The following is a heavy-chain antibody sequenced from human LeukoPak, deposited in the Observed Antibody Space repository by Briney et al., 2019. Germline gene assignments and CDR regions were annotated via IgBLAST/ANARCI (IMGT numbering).Heavy chain of an antibody. CDR3: ARDPGYYDSSGYPEN. J-gene: IGHJ4*02. CDR2: INSDGSST. CDR1: GFTFSSYW. Sequence: GGSLRLSCAASGFTFSSYWMHWVRQAPGKGLVWVSRINSDGSSTSYADSVKGRFTISRDNAKNTLYLQMNSLRAEDTAVYYCARDPGYYDSSGYPENWGQGALVTVSS. V-gene: IGHV3-74*01. D-gene: IGHD3-22*01.